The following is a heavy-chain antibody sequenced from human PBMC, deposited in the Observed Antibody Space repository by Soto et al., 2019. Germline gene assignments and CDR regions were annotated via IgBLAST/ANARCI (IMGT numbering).Heavy chain of an antibody. CDR2: IYSGGST. J-gene: IGHJ6*02. V-gene: IGHV3-53*01. CDR3: AREIYYYGMDV. CDR1: GFTVSSNY. Sequence: GGSLRLSCAASGFTVSSNYMSWVRQAPGKGLEWVSVIYSGGSTYYADSVKGRFTISRDNSKNTLYLQMNSLRAEDTAVHYCAREIYYYGMDVWGQGTTVTVSS.